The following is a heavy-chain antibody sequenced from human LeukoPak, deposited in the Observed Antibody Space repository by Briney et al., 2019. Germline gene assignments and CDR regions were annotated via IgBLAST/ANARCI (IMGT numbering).Heavy chain of an antibody. V-gene: IGHV6-1*01. CDR3: ARTSPTKGFDY. CDR1: GDTVSSNSAT. D-gene: IGHD2-8*01. Sequence: SQTLSLTRAISGDTVSSNSATWTWIRQSPSRGLEWLGRTFYRSKWYGDYAVSVKSRITINPDTSKNQFSLYLSSVPPDDTAIYYCARTSPTKGFDYWGQGTLVTVSS. CDR2: TFYRSKWYG. J-gene: IGHJ4*02.